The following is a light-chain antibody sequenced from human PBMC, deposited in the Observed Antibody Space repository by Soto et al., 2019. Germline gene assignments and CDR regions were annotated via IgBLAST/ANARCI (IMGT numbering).Light chain of an antibody. CDR1: QSIKTY. Sequence: IVLTQSPVILSLSPGERATRSCRASQSIKTYLAWYHQRPGQSPRLLIYDVSTRAAGVPARFSGSGSGTDFTLTISDLEPEDFGVYFCQQRNNWPPVYSFGQGTKLELK. V-gene: IGKV3-11*01. J-gene: IGKJ2*01. CDR2: DVS. CDR3: QQRNNWPPVYS.